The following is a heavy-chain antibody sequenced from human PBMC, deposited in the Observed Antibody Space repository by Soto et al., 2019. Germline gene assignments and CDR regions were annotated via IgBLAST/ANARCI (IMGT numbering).Heavy chain of an antibody. CDR2: IYWDDDT. CDR1: RFSLSTGGVG. Sequence: SGPTLVNPTQTLTLTCTYSRFSLSTGGVGVVWIRQPPGKAQEWLALIYWDDDTRYSPSLKSRLTITKDTSKNQVVLTMTNMDPVGTATQYFAHTLFQRSIYYYGMDVWGLGT. V-gene: IGHV2-5*02. J-gene: IGHJ6*02. D-gene: IGHD2-21*01. CDR3: AHTLFQRSIYYYGMDV.